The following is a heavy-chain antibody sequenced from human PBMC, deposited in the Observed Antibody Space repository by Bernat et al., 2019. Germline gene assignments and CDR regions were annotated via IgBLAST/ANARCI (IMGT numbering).Heavy chain of an antibody. V-gene: IGHV3-66*02. D-gene: IGHD5-24*01. CDR3: ARDLPRPDDYYYYGMDV. CDR2: IYIGVST. CDR1: GFTVSSNY. J-gene: IGHJ6*02. Sequence: EVQLVESGGGLVQPGGSLRLSCAASGFTVSSNYMSWVRQAPGTGLEWVSVIYIGVSTYYGDTVKGRFTISRDNSKNTLYLQMNSLRAEDTAVYYCARDLPRPDDYYYYGMDVWGQGTTVTVSS.